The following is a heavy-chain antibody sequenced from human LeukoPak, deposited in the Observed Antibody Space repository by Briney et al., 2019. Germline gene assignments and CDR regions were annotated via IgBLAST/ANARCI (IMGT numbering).Heavy chain of an antibody. CDR2: IYYSGST. D-gene: IGHD3-9*01. V-gene: IGHV4-39*01. Sequence: SETLSLTCTVSGGSISSSSYYWGWIRQPPGKGLEWIGSIYYSGSTYYNPSLKSRVTISVDTSKNRFSLRLSSVTAADTAVYYCARQSPYYDILTGYYFDYWGQGTLVTVSS. CDR3: ARQSPYYDILTGYYFDY. CDR1: GGSISSSSYY. J-gene: IGHJ4*02.